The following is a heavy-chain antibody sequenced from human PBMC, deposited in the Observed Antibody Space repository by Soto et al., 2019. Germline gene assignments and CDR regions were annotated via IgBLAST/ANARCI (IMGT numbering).Heavy chain of an antibody. CDR1: GDSVSSDSAA. D-gene: IGHD2-15*01. Sequence: PSRTLSVTCAISGDSVSSDSAAWNWIRQSPSRGLEWLGRTYYRSKWNNDYGLSVKSRITINPDTSKNQFSLHLHSVAPADTAVYYSAGVTRFHPMDVWGQGTPVIVS. CDR2: TYYRSKWNN. CDR3: AGVTRFHPMDV. J-gene: IGHJ6*02. V-gene: IGHV6-1*01.